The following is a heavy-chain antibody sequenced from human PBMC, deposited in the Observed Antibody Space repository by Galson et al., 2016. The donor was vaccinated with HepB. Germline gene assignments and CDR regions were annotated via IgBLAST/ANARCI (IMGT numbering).Heavy chain of an antibody. J-gene: IGHJ5*02. D-gene: IGHD2-15*01. CDR1: GFSFSAYA. CDR3: ARIGYGVSGGNGFDP. Sequence: SLRLSCAASGFSFSAYAMTWVRQAPGKGLEWVAHIAHSGGTAYNTDSVRGRFTISRDDSKNSVYLQMSSLEREDTAVYYCARIGYGVSGGNGFDPWGQGTLVTVSS. V-gene: IGHV3-30*04. CDR2: IAHSGGTA.